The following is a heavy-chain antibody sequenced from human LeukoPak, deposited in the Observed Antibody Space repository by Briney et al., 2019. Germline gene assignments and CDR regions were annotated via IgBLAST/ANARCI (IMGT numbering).Heavy chain of an antibody. V-gene: IGHV3-23*01. D-gene: IGHD2-8*01. CDR2: ITVSSGTR. CDR3: AEDPNGDYIGAFDS. J-gene: IGHJ3*02. CDR1: GFNFNTYA. Sequence: GGSLRLSCTASGFNFNTYAMTWVRQAPGRGLEWVSSITVSSGTRNYADSMKGRFTISRDNSKNTLYLQMNSLRVEDTAIYYCAEDPNGDYIGAFDSWGQGTLVTVSS.